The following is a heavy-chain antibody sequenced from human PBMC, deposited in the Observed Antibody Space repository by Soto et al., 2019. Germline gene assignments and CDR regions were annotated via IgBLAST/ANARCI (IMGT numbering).Heavy chain of an antibody. CDR2: ISSSSSYI. CDR1: GFTFSSYS. D-gene: IGHD3-10*01. J-gene: IGHJ6*01. CDR3: ARDAMVRGVIISLAQGYYYGMDV. Sequence: PGGSLRLSCAASGFTFSSYSMNWVRQAPGKGLEWVSSISSSSSYIYYADSVKGRFTISRDNAKNSLYLQMNSLRAEDTAVYYCARDAMVRGVIISLAQGYYYGMDVWGQGTTVTGSS. V-gene: IGHV3-21*01.